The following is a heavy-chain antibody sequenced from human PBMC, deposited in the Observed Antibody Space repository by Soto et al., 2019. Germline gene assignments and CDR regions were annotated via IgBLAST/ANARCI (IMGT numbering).Heavy chain of an antibody. CDR2: IMPIFGRA. CDR3: ASWLKEAGIGGIYYSGMDV. CDR1: GGTFSNYA. D-gene: IGHD6-19*01. J-gene: IGHJ6*02. V-gene: IGHV1-69*12. Sequence: QVQLVQSGAEVKKPGSSVKVSCKASGGTFSNYAFSWVRQAPGQGLEWLGGIMPIFGRADYAQKFRGRVTMTAAESTSTAHMELSSLRSEDTAVYYCASWLKEAGIGGIYYSGMDVWGQGTTVTVSS.